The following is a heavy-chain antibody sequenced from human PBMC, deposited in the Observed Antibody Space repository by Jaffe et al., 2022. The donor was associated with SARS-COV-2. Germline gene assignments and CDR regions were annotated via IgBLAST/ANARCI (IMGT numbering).Heavy chain of an antibody. V-gene: IGHV3-48*02. D-gene: IGHD5-18*01. CDR1: GFTFSSYS. J-gene: IGHJ6*02. Sequence: EVQLVESGGGLVQPGGSLRLSCAASGFTFSSYSMNWVRQAPGKGLEWVSYISSSSSTIYYADSVKGRFTISRDNAKNSLYLQMNSLRDEDTAVYYCARDWTNPDTAMVTYYYYYGMDVWGQGTTVTVSS. CDR2: ISSSSSTI. CDR3: ARDWTNPDTAMVTYYYYYGMDV.